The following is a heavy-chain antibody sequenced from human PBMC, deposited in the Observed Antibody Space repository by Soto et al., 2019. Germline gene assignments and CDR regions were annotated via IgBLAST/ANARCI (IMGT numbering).Heavy chain of an antibody. Sequence: EVQLVESGGGLVQPGGSLRLSCTASGFTFSSYGMNWVRQAPGKGLEWVSSISSSSRTIYYADSVRGRFTISRDNAKNSLYLQMNSLRDGDTAVYYCAREISVAGGHFDYWGQGTLVTVSS. CDR3: AREISVAGGHFDY. CDR1: GFTFSSYG. J-gene: IGHJ4*02. D-gene: IGHD6-19*01. CDR2: ISSSSRTI. V-gene: IGHV3-48*02.